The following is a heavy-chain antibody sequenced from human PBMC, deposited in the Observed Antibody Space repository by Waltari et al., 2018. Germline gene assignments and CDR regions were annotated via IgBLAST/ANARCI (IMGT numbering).Heavy chain of an antibody. CDR1: GFTYSLYW. Sequence: EVQLVESGGGLVQPGGSLRLSCAASGFTYSLYWMHWVRQVPGKGLLWVSRSNSDGSSISYADSVKGRFTSYKHNAKNTVYLQMNSLRADDTAIYYCARGARRTTVTTGWWYFDVWGRGTLVTVSS. CDR2: SNSDGSSI. CDR3: ARGARRTTVTTGWWYFDV. J-gene: IGHJ2*01. V-gene: IGHV3-74*01. D-gene: IGHD4-17*01.